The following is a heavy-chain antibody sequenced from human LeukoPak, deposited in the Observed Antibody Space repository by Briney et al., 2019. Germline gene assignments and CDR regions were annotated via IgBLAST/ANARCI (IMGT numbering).Heavy chain of an antibody. V-gene: IGHV3-33*01. D-gene: IGHD6-19*01. CDR3: ARIAVAGTDFDY. CDR2: IWYDGSNK. Sequence: GGSLRLSCAASGFTFSSYGMHWVRQAPGKGLEWVAVIWYDGSNKYYADSVKGRFTISRDNSKNTLYLQVNSLRAEDTAVYYCARIAVAGTDFDYWGQGTLVTVSS. CDR1: GFTFSSYG. J-gene: IGHJ4*02.